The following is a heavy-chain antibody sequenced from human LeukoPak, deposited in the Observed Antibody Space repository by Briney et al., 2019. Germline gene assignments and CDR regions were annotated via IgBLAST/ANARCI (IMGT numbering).Heavy chain of an antibody. V-gene: IGHV1-2*02. CDR2: INPNSDGT. D-gene: IGHD4-17*01. Sequence: GASVKVSCKASGYRFIGYYIQWVRQAPGQGLEWMGWINPNSDGTNYAQKSQGRVTLTRDTSISTAYMELRRLRPDDTAVYYCARGRYGEYGYYYMDVWGKGTTVIVSS. J-gene: IGHJ6*03. CDR3: ARGRYGEYGYYYMDV. CDR1: GYRFIGYY.